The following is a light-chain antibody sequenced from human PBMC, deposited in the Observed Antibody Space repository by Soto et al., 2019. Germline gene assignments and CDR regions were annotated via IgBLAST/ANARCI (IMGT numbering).Light chain of an antibody. J-gene: IGLJ2*01. CDR1: STDVGGYNY. V-gene: IGLV2-14*01. CDR3: SSYTSSSTLVV. Sequence: QSALTQPASVSGSPGQSITISCTGTSTDVGGYNYVSWYQQHPGKAPKLMIYEVSNRPSEISNRFSGSKSGNTASPTISGLQAEDEADYYCSSYTSSSTLVVFGGGTKVTVL. CDR2: EVS.